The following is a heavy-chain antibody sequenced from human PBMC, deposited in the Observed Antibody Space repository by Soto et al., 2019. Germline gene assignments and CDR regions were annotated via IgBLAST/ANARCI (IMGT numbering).Heavy chain of an antibody. J-gene: IGHJ3*02. D-gene: IGHD5-12*01. V-gene: IGHV4-30-4*01. CDR2: IYYSGST. CDR1: GGTISRGDYY. CDR3: ARVMATPFAFDI. Sequence: QVQLQESGPGLVKSSQTQSLTCTVTGGTISRGDYYWSWIRQPPGKGLEWIGYIYYSGSTYYNPSLKSRVTISVDTSKNQFSLKLSSVTAADTAVYYCARVMATPFAFDIWGQGTMVTVSS.